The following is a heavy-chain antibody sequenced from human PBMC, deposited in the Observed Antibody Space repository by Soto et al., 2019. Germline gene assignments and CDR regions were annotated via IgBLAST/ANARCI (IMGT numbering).Heavy chain of an antibody. Sequence: QVQLVESGGGVVQPGRYLRLSCAASGFSFSSYAMHWVRQAPGKGLEWVAIISHDGNIKRYADFVEGRFIVFRDNSNNNLLLQMESLKTDDTAAYYCAKELAYGDFWRGLEYWGQGTLVTVAS. CDR1: GFSFSSYA. D-gene: IGHD3-3*01. J-gene: IGHJ4*02. CDR2: ISHDGNIK. CDR3: AKELAYGDFWRGLEY. V-gene: IGHV3-30*18.